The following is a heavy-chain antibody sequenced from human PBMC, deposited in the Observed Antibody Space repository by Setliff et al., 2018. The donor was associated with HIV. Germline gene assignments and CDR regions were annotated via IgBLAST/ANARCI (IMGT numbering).Heavy chain of an antibody. CDR2: IKQDGSEK. J-gene: IGHJ6*03. Sequence: PGGSLRLSCGASGFRFSDYWMTWVRQAPGKGLEWVANIKQDGSEKNYVDSVKGRITISRDNAKNSLLLQMNSLRAEDTAVYHCAREIRAGNYPPYSYYFYMDVWGKGTTVTVSS. CDR1: GFRFSDYW. D-gene: IGHD4-4*01. CDR3: AREIRAGNYPPYSYYFYMDV. V-gene: IGHV3-7*01.